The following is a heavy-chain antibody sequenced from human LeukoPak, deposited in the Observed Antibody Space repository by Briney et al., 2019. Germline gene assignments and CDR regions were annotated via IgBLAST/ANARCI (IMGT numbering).Heavy chain of an antibody. J-gene: IGHJ4*02. CDR1: GGSIGSYY. V-gene: IGHV4-59*01. Sequence: PSETLSLTCTVSGGSIGSYYWSWIRQPPGKGLEWIGYIYYSGSTNYNPSLKSRVTISVDTSKNQFSLKLSSVTAADTAVYYCARGSSSWYLPSFDYWGQGTLVTVSS. D-gene: IGHD6-13*01. CDR3: ARGSSSWYLPSFDY. CDR2: IYYSGST.